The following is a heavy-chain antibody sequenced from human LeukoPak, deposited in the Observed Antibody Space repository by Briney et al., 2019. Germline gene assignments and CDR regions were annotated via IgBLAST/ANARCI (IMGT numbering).Heavy chain of an antibody. CDR3: ARDGRSGSYYYYMDV. J-gene: IGHJ6*03. D-gene: IGHD1-26*01. Sequence: SETLSLTCTVSGGSISSYYWSWIRQPPGKGLEWIGYIYYSGSTNYNPSLKSRVTISVGTSKNQFSLKLSSVTAADTAVYYCARDGRSGSYYYYMDVWGKGTTVTVSS. V-gene: IGHV4-59*01. CDR2: IYYSGST. CDR1: GGSISSYY.